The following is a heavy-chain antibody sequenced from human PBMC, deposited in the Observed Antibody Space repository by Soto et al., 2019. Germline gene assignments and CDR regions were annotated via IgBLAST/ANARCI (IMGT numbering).Heavy chain of an antibody. CDR1: GFTFSDYS. J-gene: IGHJ6*02. Sequence: GGSLRLSCAASGFTFSDYSFNWVRQAPGKGLEWVSYIIGSSSTIYYADSVKGRFTVSRDNAKNSLYLQMNSLRAEDTAVYYCARDLIAAREYYYYGMDVWGQGTTVTVSS. CDR2: IIGSSSTI. D-gene: IGHD6-6*01. CDR3: ARDLIAAREYYYYGMDV. V-gene: IGHV3-48*01.